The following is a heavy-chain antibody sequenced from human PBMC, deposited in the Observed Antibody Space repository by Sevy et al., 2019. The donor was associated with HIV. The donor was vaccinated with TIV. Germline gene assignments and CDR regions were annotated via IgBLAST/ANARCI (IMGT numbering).Heavy chain of an antibody. CDR1: GYTLITYG. CDR3: ARDEGGNLDY. Sequence: ASVKVSCKASGYTLITYGISWLRQAPGQGLEWIGRISAYNGNTNYEQKLQGRVTMTTDTFTSTAYMEMRSLRSDDTAVYYCARDEGGNLDYWGQGTLVTVSS. J-gene: IGHJ4*02. CDR2: ISAYNGNT. D-gene: IGHD3-16*01. V-gene: IGHV1-18*01.